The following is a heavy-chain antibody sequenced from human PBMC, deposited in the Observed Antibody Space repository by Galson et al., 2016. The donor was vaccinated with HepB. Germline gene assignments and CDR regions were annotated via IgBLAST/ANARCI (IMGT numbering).Heavy chain of an antibody. J-gene: IGHJ6*02. D-gene: IGHD3-22*01. CDR3: ARSYDSSGYYLLTYGMDV. CDR2: ISYDGSNK. CDR1: GLNFRSYA. V-gene: IGHV3-30*04. Sequence: SLRLSCAASGLNFRSYAIHWVRQAPGKGPEWVAVISYDGSNKYYADSVKGRFTISRDNSKNTLYLQMNSLRAEDTAVFYCARSYDSSGYYLLTYGMDVWGQGTTVTVSS.